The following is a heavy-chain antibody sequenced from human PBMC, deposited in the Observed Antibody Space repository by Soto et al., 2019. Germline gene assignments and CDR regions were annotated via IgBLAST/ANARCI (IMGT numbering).Heavy chain of an antibody. CDR1: GFTFSSYA. Sequence: GSLRLSCAASGFTFSSYAMSWVRQAPGKGLEWVSAISGSGGSTYYADSVKGRFTISRDNSKNTLYLQMNSLRAEDTAVYYCAKDGGSSWYPHDTSHFDYWGQGTLVTVSS. CDR2: ISGSGGST. J-gene: IGHJ4*02. CDR3: AKDGGSSWYPHDTSHFDY. D-gene: IGHD6-13*01. V-gene: IGHV3-23*01.